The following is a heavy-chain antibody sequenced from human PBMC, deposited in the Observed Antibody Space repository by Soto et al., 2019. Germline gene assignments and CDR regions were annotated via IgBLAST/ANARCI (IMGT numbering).Heavy chain of an antibody. V-gene: IGHV4-59*01. J-gene: IGHJ4*02. CDR2: IYYSGST. D-gene: IGHD5-12*01. CDR3: ARRRGYSGYDALDY. CDR1: GGSISSYY. Sequence: SETLSLTCTVSGGSISSYYWSWIRQPPGKGLEWIGYIYYSGSTNYNPSLKSRVTISVDTSKNQFSLKLSSVTAADTAVYYCARRRGYSGYDALDYWGQGTLVTVS.